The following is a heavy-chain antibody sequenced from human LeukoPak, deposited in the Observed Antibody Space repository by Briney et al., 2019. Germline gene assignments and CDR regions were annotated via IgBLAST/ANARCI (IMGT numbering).Heavy chain of an antibody. CDR3: ALQLVDTAMVNDY. Sequence: SETLSLTCAVYGGSFSGYYWSWIRQPPGKGLEWIGEINHSGSTNYNPSLKSRVTISVDTSKNQFSLKLSSVTAADTAVYYCALQLVDTAMVNDYWGQGTLVTVSS. CDR2: INHSGST. J-gene: IGHJ4*02. CDR1: GGSFSGYY. D-gene: IGHD5-18*01. V-gene: IGHV4-34*01.